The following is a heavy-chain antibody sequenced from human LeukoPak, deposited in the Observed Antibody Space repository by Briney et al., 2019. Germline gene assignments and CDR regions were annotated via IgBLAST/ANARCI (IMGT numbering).Heavy chain of an antibody. CDR1: GGSISSYY. CDR3: ARTTRDYYDSSGYYSFDY. D-gene: IGHD3-22*01. V-gene: IGHV4-59*01. J-gene: IGHJ4*02. CDR2: IYYSGST. Sequence: SETLSLTCTVSGGSISSYYWSWIRQPPGKGLEWIGYIYYSGSTNYNPSLKSRVTISVDTSKNQFSLKLSSVTAADTAVYYCARTTRDYYDSSGYYSFDYWGQGTLVTVSS.